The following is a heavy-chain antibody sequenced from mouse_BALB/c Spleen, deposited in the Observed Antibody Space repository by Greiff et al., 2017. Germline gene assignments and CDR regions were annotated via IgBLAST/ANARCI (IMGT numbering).Heavy chain of an antibody. CDR2: SRNKANDYTT. CDR3: ARDDGYYSWFAY. D-gene: IGHD2-3*01. J-gene: IGHJ3*01. Sequence: EVNVVESGGGLVQPGGSLRLSCATSGFTFSDFYMEWVRQPPGKRLEWIAASRNKANDYTTEYSASVKGRFIVSRDTSQSILYLQMNALRAEDTAIYYCARDDGYYSWFAYWGQGTLVTVSA. V-gene: IGHV7-1*02. CDR1: GFTFSDFY.